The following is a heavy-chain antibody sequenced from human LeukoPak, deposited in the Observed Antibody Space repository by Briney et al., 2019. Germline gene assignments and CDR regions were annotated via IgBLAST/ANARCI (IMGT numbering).Heavy chain of an antibody. J-gene: IGHJ6*02. D-gene: IGHD3-3*01. CDR2: ISAYNGNT. CDR1: GYTLTSYG. CDR3: ARDKYYDFWSGYSYGMDV. V-gene: IGHV1-18*01. Sequence: ASVKVSCKASGYTLTSYGISWVRQAPGQGLEWMGWISAYNGNTNYAQKLQGRVTMTTDTSTSTAYMELRSLRSDDTAVYYCARDKYYDFWSGYSYGMDVWGQGTTVTVSS.